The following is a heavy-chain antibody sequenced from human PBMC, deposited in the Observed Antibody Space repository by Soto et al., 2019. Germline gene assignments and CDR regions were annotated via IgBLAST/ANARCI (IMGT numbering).Heavy chain of an antibody. V-gene: IGHV1-69*06. CDR2: ITPIFSTT. CDR1: GGTFIRDI. Sequence: QVQLVQSGAEVKKPGSSVNVSCRASGGTFIRDIVTWVRQAPGQGLEWMGGITPIFSTTNYAQKFRGRVTITADKSTNTAYMELSSLTSEDTAVYYCARGGGSGTYNAAYFDFWGQGTLVTVSS. J-gene: IGHJ4*02. D-gene: IGHD3-10*01. CDR3: ARGGGSGTYNAAYFDF.